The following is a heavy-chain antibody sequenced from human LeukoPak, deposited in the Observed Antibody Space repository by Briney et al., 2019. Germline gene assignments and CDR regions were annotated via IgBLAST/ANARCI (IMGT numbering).Heavy chain of an antibody. CDR3: ARDDYGDHFNDY. V-gene: IGHV3-7*03. CDR1: GLTFSSYW. CDR2: IKQDGSEK. D-gene: IGHD4-17*01. Sequence: GGSLRLSCAASGLTFSSYWMSWVRQAPGKGLEWVANIKQDGSEKYYVDSVKGRFTISRDNAKNSLYLQMNSLRAEDTAVYYCARDDYGDHFNDYWGQGTLVTVSS. J-gene: IGHJ4*02.